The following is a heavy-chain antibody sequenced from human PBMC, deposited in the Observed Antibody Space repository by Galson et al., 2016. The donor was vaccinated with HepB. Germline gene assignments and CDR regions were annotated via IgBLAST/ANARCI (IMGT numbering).Heavy chain of an antibody. Sequence: SLRLSCAASGFAFSSYSMYWVRQVPGKGLEWVAVISYDGAGKYYADSVKGRSTLSRDNSKNTLSLQMNSLRVEDTAVYYCTRDGGEAGADSSKGMDVWGQGTTVIVSS. CDR3: TRDGGEAGADSSKGMDV. V-gene: IGHV3-30-3*01. D-gene: IGHD6-19*01. CDR2: ISYDGAGK. J-gene: IGHJ6*02. CDR1: GFAFSSYS.